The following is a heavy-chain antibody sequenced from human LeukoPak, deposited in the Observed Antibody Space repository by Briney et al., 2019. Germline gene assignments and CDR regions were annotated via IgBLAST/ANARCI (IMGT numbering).Heavy chain of an antibody. V-gene: IGHV3-21*04. D-gene: IGHD7-27*01. CDR1: GFTFSSYW. CDR3: AKGSNWGSGYYFDY. J-gene: IGHJ4*02. Sequence: GGSLRLSCAGSGFTFSSYWMHWVRQAPGKGLVWVSSISSSGITIYYADSVKGRFTISRDNAKNSLYLQMNSLRAEDTAEYYCAKGSNWGSGYYFDYWGQGTLVTVSS. CDR2: ISSSGITI.